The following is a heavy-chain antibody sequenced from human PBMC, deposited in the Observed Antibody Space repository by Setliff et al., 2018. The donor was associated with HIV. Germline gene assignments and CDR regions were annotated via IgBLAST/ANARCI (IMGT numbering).Heavy chain of an antibody. CDR3: AIEPKIWSGYYSHFYYMDV. CDR2: ISNDGSKK. J-gene: IGHJ6*03. CDR1: GFTFSSNS. D-gene: IGHD3-3*01. V-gene: IGHV3-30*04. Sequence: SLRLSCAASGFTFSSNSMHWVRQAPGKGLEWVALISNDGSKKYYADSVKGRISISRDDSKNTVYLQMISVRDEDTAVYYCAIEPKIWSGYYSHFYYMDVWGKGTTVTVSS.